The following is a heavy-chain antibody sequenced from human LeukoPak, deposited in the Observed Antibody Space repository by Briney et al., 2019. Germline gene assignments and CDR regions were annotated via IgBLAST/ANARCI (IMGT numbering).Heavy chain of an antibody. CDR1: GYTFTSYG. Sequence: ASVKVSCKASGYTFTSYGISWVRQAPGQGLEWMGWISAYNGNTNYAQKLQGRVTMTTDTSTSTAYMELRSLRSDDTAVYYCARDRLPFITLVRGVGARYWGQGTLVTVSS. D-gene: IGHD3-10*01. CDR3: ARDRLPFITLVRGVGARY. J-gene: IGHJ4*02. V-gene: IGHV1-18*01. CDR2: ISAYNGNT.